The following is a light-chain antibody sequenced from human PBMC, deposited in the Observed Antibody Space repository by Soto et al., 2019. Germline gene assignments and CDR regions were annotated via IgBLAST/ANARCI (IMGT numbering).Light chain of an antibody. V-gene: IGLV1-44*01. CDR3: AAWDDSLNGVV. CDR1: SSNLGDNA. CDR2: SYD. Sequence: QSVLTQPPSASGTPGQRVTISCSTSSSNLGDNAVNWYQHVPGTAPKLLIYSYDQRPSGVPDRFSGSKSGTSASLAISGLQSEDEADYYCAAWDDSLNGVVFGGGTQLTVL. J-gene: IGLJ2*01.